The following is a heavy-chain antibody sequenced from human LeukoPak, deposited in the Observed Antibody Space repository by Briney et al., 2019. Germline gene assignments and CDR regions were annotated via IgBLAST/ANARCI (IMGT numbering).Heavy chain of an antibody. CDR1: GFSISHGYY. J-gene: IGHJ5*02. CDR2: IYHSGST. Sequence: SETLSLTCTVSGFSISHGYYWGWVRQSPGKGLEWIGSIYHSGSTDYNPSLKSRVTMSVDTSKNQFSLKLSSVTAADTAVYYCARRRRRAWFDPWGQGTLVTVSS. V-gene: IGHV4-38-2*02. CDR3: ARRRRRAWFDP.